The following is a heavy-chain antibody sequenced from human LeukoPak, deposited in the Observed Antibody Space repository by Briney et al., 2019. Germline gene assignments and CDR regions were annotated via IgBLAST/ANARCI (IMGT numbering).Heavy chain of an antibody. D-gene: IGHD1-1*01. J-gene: IGHJ4*02. CDR3: ARASDNWNDEGYFDY. CDR2: IKSDGSST. CDR1: GFTFSSYW. Sequence: PGGSLRLSCAASGFTFSSYWMHWVRQAPGKGLVWVSRIKSDGSSTSYADPVKGRFTISRDNAKNSLYLQMNSLRPEDTAVYYCARASDNWNDEGYFDYWGQGGLVTVSS. V-gene: IGHV3-74*01.